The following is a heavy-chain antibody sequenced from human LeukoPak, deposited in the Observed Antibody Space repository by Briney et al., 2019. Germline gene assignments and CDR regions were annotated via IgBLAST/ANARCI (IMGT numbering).Heavy chain of an antibody. D-gene: IGHD6-6*01. Sequence: ASVKVSCKASGYTFTGYYMHWVRQARGQGLEWMGWIHPNSGGTYYAQMIQGRVTMTRDTSISTAYMEMSRLRSDDTALYYCARAREYSSASGYYYMDVWGKGTTVTVSS. J-gene: IGHJ6*03. CDR3: ARAREYSSASGYYYMDV. CDR2: IHPNSGGT. CDR1: GYTFTGYY. V-gene: IGHV1-2*02.